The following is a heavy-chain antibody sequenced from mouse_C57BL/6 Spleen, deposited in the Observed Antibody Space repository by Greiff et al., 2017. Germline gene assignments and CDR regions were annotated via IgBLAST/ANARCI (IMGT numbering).Heavy chain of an antibody. J-gene: IGHJ2*01. V-gene: IGHV1-82*01. D-gene: IGHD4-1*01. CDR1: GYAFSSSW. Sequence: VKLQQSGPELVKPGASVKISCKASGYAFSSSWMNWVKQRPGKGLEWIGRIYPGDGDTNYNGKFKGKATLTADKSSSTAYMQLSSLTSEDSAVYFCARKEAGTYVDYWGQGTTLTVSS. CDR2: IYPGDGDT. CDR3: ARKEAGTYVDY.